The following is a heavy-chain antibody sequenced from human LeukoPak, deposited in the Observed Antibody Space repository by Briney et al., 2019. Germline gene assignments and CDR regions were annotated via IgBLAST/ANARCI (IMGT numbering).Heavy chain of an antibody. J-gene: IGHJ6*02. CDR3: ARLTQYGSGRTSYYYGMDV. D-gene: IGHD3-10*01. Sequence: RSSETLSLTCTVSGGSISSYYWSWIRQPPGKGLEWIGYIYYSGSTNYNPSLKSRVTISVDTSKNQFSLRLSSVTAADTAVYYCARLTQYGSGRTSYYYGMDVWGQGTTVTVSS. V-gene: IGHV4-59*08. CDR2: IYYSGST. CDR1: GGSISSYY.